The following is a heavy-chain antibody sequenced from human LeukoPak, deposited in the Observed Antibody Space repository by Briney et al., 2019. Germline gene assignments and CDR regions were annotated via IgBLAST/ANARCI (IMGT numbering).Heavy chain of an antibody. J-gene: IGHJ4*02. CDR3: ARDVLLWFGEYYFDY. CDR2: ISSSGSTI. D-gene: IGHD3-10*01. CDR1: GFTFSDYY. Sequence: GGSLRLSCAASGFTFSDYYMSWIRQAPGKGLEWVSYISSSGSTIYYADSVKGRFTISRDNAKNSLYLQMNSLRAEDTAVYYCARDVLLWFGEYYFDYWGQGTLVTVSS. V-gene: IGHV3-11*04.